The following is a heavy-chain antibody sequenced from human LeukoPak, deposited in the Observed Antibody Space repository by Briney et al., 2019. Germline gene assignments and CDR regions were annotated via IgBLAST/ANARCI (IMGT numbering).Heavy chain of an antibody. CDR2: IRYDGSNK. Sequence: LPGGSLRLSCAASGSTFSDYALHWVRQAPGKGLEWVAFIRYDGSNKYYADSVKGRFTISRDNSKNTLYLQMNSLRAEDTAVYYCARALYYGSGSYYNWFDPWGQGTLVTVSS. V-gene: IGHV3-30*02. D-gene: IGHD3-10*01. CDR1: GSTFSDYA. J-gene: IGHJ5*02. CDR3: ARALYYGSGSYYNWFDP.